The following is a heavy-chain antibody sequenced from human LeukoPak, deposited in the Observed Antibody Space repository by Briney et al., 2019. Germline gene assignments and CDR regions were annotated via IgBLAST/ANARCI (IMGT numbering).Heavy chain of an antibody. V-gene: IGHV3-74*01. CDR2: INSDGSST. J-gene: IGHJ4*01. Sequence: SGRSLRLSCAASGFTFSSYWMHWVRQGPGKGLVWVSRINSDGSSTSYADSVKGRFTISRDNAKNTLYLQMNSLRAEDTAIYHCVRARTPDYWGQEPWSPSPQ. CDR3: VRARTPDY. CDR1: GFTFSSYW. D-gene: IGHD1-14*01.